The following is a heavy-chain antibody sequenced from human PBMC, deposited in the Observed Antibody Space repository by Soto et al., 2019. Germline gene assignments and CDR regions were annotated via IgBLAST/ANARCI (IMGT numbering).Heavy chain of an antibody. Sequence: SETLSLTCAVSGGSISSGGYSWSWIRQPPGKGLEWIGYIYHSGSTYYNPSLKSRVTISRDNSKNTLYLQMNSLRAEDTAVYYCANGAQKPYYYDSSGYPDYWGQGTLVTVSS. V-gene: IGHV4-30-2*01. CDR1: GGSISSGGYS. CDR3: ANGAQKPYYYDSSGYPDY. D-gene: IGHD3-22*01. J-gene: IGHJ4*02. CDR2: IYHSGST.